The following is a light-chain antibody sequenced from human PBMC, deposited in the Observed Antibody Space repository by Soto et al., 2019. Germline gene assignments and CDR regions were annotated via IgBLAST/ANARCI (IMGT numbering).Light chain of an antibody. V-gene: IGLV1-47*01. Sequence: QSVLTQPPSASGTPGQRVTISCSGSSSNIGRNNVYWYQQFPGTAPKLLMYRNNQRPSGVPDRFSGSKSGTSASLAISGLRCEDEADYYCAAWDDSLSGVEFGGGTKLTVL. J-gene: IGLJ2*01. CDR1: SSNIGRNN. CDR3: AAWDDSLSGVE. CDR2: RNN.